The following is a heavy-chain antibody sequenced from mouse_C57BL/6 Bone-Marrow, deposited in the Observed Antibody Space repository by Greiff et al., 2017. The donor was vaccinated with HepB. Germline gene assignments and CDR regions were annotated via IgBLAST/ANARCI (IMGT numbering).Heavy chain of an antibody. CDR1: GYTFTGYW. J-gene: IGHJ1*03. CDR2: ILPGSGST. Sequence: QVQLQQSGAELMKPGASVKLSCKATGYTFTGYWIEWVKQRPGHGLEWIGEILPGSGSTNYNEKFKGKATFTADTSSNTAYMQLSSLTTEDSAIYYCAIPSIYYYGSSYGFDVWGTGTTVTVSS. CDR3: AIPSIYYYGSSYGFDV. D-gene: IGHD1-1*01. V-gene: IGHV1-9*01.